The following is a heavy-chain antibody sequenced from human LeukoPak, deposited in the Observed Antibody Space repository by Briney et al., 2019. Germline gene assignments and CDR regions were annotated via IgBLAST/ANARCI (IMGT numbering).Heavy chain of an antibody. J-gene: IGHJ4*02. Sequence: SETLSLTCTVSGGSTSSYYWSWIRQPPGKGLEWIGYIYYSGSTNYNPSLKSRVTISVDTSKNQFSLKLSSVTAADTAVYYCARHASPPQWLYPYYFDYWGQGTLVTVSS. CDR2: IYYSGST. CDR3: ARHASPPQWLYPYYFDY. CDR1: GGSTSSYY. V-gene: IGHV4-59*08. D-gene: IGHD6-19*01.